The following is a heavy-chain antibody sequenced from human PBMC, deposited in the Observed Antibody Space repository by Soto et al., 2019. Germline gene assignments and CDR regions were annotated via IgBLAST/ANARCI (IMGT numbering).Heavy chain of an antibody. Sequence: EVQLVESGGGLVQPGGSLRLSCAASGFTLSSYSMHWVRQAPGKWLEWVSYISGSGGTIYYADSVKGRFTISRDNAKISLSVQMNSLRDDDTAVYFCARETGLRSSGWSYYFDFWGQGTRVTVSS. CDR3: ARETGLRSSGWSYYFDF. V-gene: IGHV3-48*02. CDR1: GFTLSSYS. J-gene: IGHJ4*02. CDR2: ISGSGGTI. D-gene: IGHD6-19*01.